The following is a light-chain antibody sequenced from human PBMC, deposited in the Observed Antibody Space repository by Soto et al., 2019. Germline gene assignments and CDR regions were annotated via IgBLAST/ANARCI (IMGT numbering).Light chain of an antibody. CDR3: LKYNKDSPGT. Sequence: DIQMTQSPSSLSASVGDRVTITCRASQDITHFLAWYQQKPGKVPKLLIYGASILQSGVPSRFSGSGSGTDFTLTISSLQPEDVATYYCLKYNKDSPGTFGQGTKVEIK. CDR1: QDITHF. CDR2: GAS. J-gene: IGKJ1*01. V-gene: IGKV1-27*01.